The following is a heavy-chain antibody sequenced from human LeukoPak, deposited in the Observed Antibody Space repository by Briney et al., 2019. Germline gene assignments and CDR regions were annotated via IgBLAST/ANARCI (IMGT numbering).Heavy chain of an antibody. J-gene: IGHJ5*01. CDR2: VSYEGTIR. CDR1: GFAFSNFA. V-gene: IGHV3-30*14. CDR3: AREKFDS. Sequence: PGGSLRLSCAASGFAFSNFAMHWVRQAHGKGLEWVAVVSYEGTIRYYTDSAKGRFTISRDNSNNIISLQMNNMTTEDTATYYCAREKFDSWGQGTLVTVSP.